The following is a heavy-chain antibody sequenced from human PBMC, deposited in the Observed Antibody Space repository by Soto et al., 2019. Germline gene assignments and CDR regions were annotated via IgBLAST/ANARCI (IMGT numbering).Heavy chain of an antibody. CDR2: ISYDGSNK. CDR3: AKDRFRGYYGSGSYYESYYYYGMDV. V-gene: IGHV3-30*18. Sequence: PGGSLRLSCAASGFTFSSYGMHWVRQAPGKGLEWVAVISYDGSNKYYADSVKGRFTISRDNSKNTLYLQMNSLRAEDTAVYYCAKDRFRGYYGSGSYYESYYYYGMDVWGQGTTVTVSS. D-gene: IGHD3-10*01. J-gene: IGHJ6*02. CDR1: GFTFSSYG.